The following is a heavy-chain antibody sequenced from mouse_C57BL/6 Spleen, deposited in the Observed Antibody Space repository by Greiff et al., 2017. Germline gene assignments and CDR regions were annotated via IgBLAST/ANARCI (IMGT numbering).Heavy chain of an antibody. D-gene: IGHD2-3*01. CDR1: GFTFSDFY. CDR2: SRNKANDYTT. J-gene: IGHJ2*01. Sequence: EVKVVESGGGLVQSGRSLRLSCATSGFTFSDFYMEWVRQAPGKGLEWIAASRNKANDYTTEYSASVKGRFIVSRDTSQSILYLQMNALRAEDTAIYYCARDDGYYVFDYWGQGTTLTVSS. V-gene: IGHV7-1*01. CDR3: ARDDGYYVFDY.